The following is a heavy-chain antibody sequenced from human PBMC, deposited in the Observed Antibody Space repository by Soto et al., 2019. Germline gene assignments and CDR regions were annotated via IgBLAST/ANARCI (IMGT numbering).Heavy chain of an antibody. CDR2: ISRTDSSK. CDR1: GFSFSDYD. CDR3: ARDLYGVDV. V-gene: IGHV3-11*01. Sequence: QVQLVESGGGLVKPGGSLRLSCAATGFSFSDYDMTWIRQAPGQGLEWLSYISRTDSSKYYAGSVKGRFTISVDSAKRSVYLQMNSRSADDTAVDYCARDLYGVDVWGQWTTVIVSS. J-gene: IGHJ6*02.